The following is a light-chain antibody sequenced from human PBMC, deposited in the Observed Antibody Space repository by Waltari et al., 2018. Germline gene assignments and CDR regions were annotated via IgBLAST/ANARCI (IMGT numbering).Light chain of an antibody. Sequence: EIVLTQSPGTLSLSPGERATLSCRASQNIRSNCLAWYQQKPGQAPRPLIYDASTRATGIPDRFSGRGSGTDFTLTISRLEPEDFAVYYCQQYGSSPFIFGPGTKVDIK. CDR2: DAS. CDR1: QNIRSNC. V-gene: IGKV3-20*01. CDR3: QQYGSSPFI. J-gene: IGKJ3*01.